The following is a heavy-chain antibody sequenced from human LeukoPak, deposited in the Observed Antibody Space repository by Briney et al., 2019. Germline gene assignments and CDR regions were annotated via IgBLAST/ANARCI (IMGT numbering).Heavy chain of an antibody. D-gene: IGHD4-23*01. J-gene: IGHJ4*02. CDR3: ARGIRWASDY. CDR1: GSTFGSYS. CDR2: ITSNGGTT. Sequence: PGGSLRLSRPPSGSTFGSYSMVWVRKPQGKGLEYVSGITSNGGTTYYGNSVKGRFTISRDNSKDTLYLQMGSLRTEDMAVYYCARGIRWASDYWGQGTPVTVAS. V-gene: IGHV3-64*01.